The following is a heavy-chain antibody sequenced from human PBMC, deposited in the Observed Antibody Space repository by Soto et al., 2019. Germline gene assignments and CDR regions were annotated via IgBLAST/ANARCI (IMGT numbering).Heavy chain of an antibody. CDR1: GGTFSSYT. CDR3: ARDFDCTNGVCNDY. CDR2: IIPILGIA. J-gene: IGHJ4*02. V-gene: IGHV1-69*04. D-gene: IGHD2-8*01. Sequence: ASVKVSCKASGGTFSSYTISWVRQAPGQGLEWMGRIIPILGIANYAQKFQGRVTITADKSTGTAYMELSSLRSEDTAVYYCARDFDCTNGVCNDYWGQGTLVTVSS.